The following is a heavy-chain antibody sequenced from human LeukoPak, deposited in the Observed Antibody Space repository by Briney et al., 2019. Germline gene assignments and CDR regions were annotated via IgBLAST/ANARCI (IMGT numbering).Heavy chain of an antibody. Sequence: ASVKVSCMASGYTFTSYDINWVRQATGQGLEWMGWMNPKSGNTGYAQKFQGRVTMTRNTSISTAYMEVSSLGSEDTAVYYCARRIAAAGTTLGYWGQGTLVTVSS. CDR2: MNPKSGNT. V-gene: IGHV1-8*01. CDR1: GYTFTSYD. J-gene: IGHJ4*02. CDR3: ARRIAAAGTTLGY. D-gene: IGHD6-13*01.